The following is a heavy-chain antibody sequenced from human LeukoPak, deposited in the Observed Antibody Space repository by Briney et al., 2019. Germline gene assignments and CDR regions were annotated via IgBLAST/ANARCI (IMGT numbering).Heavy chain of an antibody. D-gene: IGHD1-26*01. V-gene: IGHV4-61*02. CDR1: GGSISSGSYY. CDR3: ATTEVGAKMAYYFDY. Sequence: PSQTLSLTCTVSGGSISSGSYYWSWIRQPAGKGLEWIGRIYTSGSTNYSPSLKSRVTISVDTSKNQFSLKLSSVTAADTAVYYCATTEVGAKMAYYFDYWGQGTLVTVSS. J-gene: IGHJ4*02. CDR2: IYTSGST.